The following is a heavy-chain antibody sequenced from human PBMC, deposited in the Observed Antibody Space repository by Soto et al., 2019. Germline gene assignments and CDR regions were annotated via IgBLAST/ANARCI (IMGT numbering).Heavy chain of an antibody. Sequence: QVQLVESGGGVVQPGRSLRLSCAASGFTFSSYAMHWVRQAPGKGLKRVAVISYDGSNKYYADSVKGRFTISRDNSKNTLYLQMNSLRAEDTAVYYCAREWYSSSWYYADYWGQGTLVTVSS. V-gene: IGHV3-30-3*01. J-gene: IGHJ4*02. CDR2: ISYDGSNK. D-gene: IGHD6-13*01. CDR1: GFTFSSYA. CDR3: AREWYSSSWYYADY.